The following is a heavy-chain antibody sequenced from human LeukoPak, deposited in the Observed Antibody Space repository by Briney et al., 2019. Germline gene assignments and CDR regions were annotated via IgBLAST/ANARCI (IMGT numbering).Heavy chain of an antibody. CDR3: AKDGDSSGYDAFDV. CDR2: IRYDGSNK. Sequence: PGGSLRLSCAASVFTFSNYAMHWVRQAPGKGLEWVAFIRYDGSNKYYADSVKGRFTISRDNSKNTLYLQVNSLRAEDTAVYYCAKDGDSSGYDAFDVWGQGIMVTVSS. D-gene: IGHD3-22*01. V-gene: IGHV3-30*02. CDR1: VFTFSNYA. J-gene: IGHJ3*01.